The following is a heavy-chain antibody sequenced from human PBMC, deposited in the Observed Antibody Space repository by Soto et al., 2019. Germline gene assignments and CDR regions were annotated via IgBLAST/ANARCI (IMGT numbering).Heavy chain of an antibody. J-gene: IGHJ6*03. CDR2: IYYSGST. CDR1: GGSISSGGYY. D-gene: IGHD2-15*01. Sequence: QVQLQESGPGLVKPSQTLSLTCTVSGGSISSGGYYWSWIRQHPGKGLEWIGYIYYSGSTYYNPSLHSRVTISVDASKNQFSLKLSSVTAADTAVYYCARVLRDYCSGGSCYSFYYYYMDVWGKGTTVTVSS. V-gene: IGHV4-31*03. CDR3: ARVLRDYCSGGSCYSFYYYYMDV.